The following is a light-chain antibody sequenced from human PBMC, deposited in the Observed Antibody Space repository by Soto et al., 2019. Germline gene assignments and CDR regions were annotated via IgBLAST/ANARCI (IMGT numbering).Light chain of an antibody. V-gene: IGKV1-5*01. CDR1: QSISNW. J-gene: IGKJ1*01. CDR2: HAS. CDR3: QQYTSYS. Sequence: DIQMTQSPSTLPASVGDRATITCRASQSISNWLAWYQQKPRTATKLLIYHASNLESGVPSSFSGSGSGTEFTLTISSLQPDDFATYYCQQYTSYSFGQGTKVDIK.